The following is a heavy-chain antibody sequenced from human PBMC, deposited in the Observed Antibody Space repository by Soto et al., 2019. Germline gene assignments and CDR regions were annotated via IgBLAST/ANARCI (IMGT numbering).Heavy chain of an antibody. J-gene: IGHJ4*02. D-gene: IGHD3-3*02. CDR1: GYTFTGYY. V-gene: IGHV1-2*02. CDR3: ARVSPPGIDY. Sequence: QVQLVQSGAEVKKPGASVKVSCKASGYTFTGYYMHWVRQAPGQGLEWMGWINPNSGGTNYAQKFQGRVTITADESTGTAYMELSRLRSEDTAVYYCARVSPPGIDYWGQGTLVTVSS. CDR2: INPNSGGT.